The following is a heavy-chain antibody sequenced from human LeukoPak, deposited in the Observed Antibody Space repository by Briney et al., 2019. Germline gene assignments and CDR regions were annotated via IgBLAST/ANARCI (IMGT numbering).Heavy chain of an antibody. CDR1: GFTFCSFA. Sequence: GSLRLSLAASGFTFCSFAMSWVRQAPGKGLGWVSAISGSGGSTYYADSAKGRFTISRDNSKNTLYLQMNSLRAEDTAVYYCAKDLAPYYDSSGYPSYWGQGTLVTVSS. V-gene: IGHV3-23*01. D-gene: IGHD3-22*01. CDR3: AKDLAPYYDSSGYPSY. J-gene: IGHJ4*02. CDR2: ISGSGGST.